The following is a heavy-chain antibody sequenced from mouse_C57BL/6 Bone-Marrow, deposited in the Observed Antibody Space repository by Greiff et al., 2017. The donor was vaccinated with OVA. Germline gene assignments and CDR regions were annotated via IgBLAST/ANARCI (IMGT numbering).Heavy chain of an antibody. J-gene: IGHJ2*01. Sequence: QVQLQQPGAELVRPGTSVKLSCKASGYTFTSYWMHWVKQRPGQGLERIGVIDPSDSYTNYNQKFKGKATLTVDTSSSTAYMQLSSLTSEDSAVYYCAREASYYYGKDFSDYWGQGTTLTVSS. CDR1: GYTFTSYW. CDR3: AREASYYYGKDFSDY. CDR2: IDPSDSYT. D-gene: IGHD1-1*01. V-gene: IGHV1-59*01.